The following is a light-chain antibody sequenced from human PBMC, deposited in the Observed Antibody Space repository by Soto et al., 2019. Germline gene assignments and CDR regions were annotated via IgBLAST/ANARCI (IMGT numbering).Light chain of an antibody. CDR3: QQYNKWPRT. V-gene: IGKV3-15*01. CDR1: QSVSSY. CDR2: GAS. J-gene: IGKJ1*01. Sequence: EIVLTQSPATLSLSPGETATLSCSASQSVSSYLAWYQQKPGQPPRLLIYGASTRATGIPDRFSASGSATEFTLTISTLQSEDFAVYYCQQYNKWPRTFGQGTKVDIK.